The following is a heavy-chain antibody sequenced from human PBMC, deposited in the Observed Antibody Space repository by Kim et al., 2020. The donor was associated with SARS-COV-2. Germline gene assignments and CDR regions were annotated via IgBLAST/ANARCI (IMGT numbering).Heavy chain of an antibody. CDR3: ARDWGSGYYLDH. CDR1: GFTFEYHA. CDR2: IWSDGTKQ. V-gene: IGHV3-33*04. D-gene: IGHD3-22*01. Sequence: GGSLRLSCEASGFTFEYHAIHWVRQAPGQGLEWVALIWSDGTKQYYGDSVKDRFTISRDDSQNKVFLEMTGLRGEDTAVYFCARDWGSGYYLDHWGQGTRVTVSS. J-gene: IGHJ4*02.